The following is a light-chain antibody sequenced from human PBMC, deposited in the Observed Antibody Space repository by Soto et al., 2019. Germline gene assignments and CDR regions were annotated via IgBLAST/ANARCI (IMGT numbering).Light chain of an antibody. CDR3: QQYGSSRT. CDR1: QSVSSSY. CDR2: GAS. Sequence: EIGLTQSPGPLSLSPGERATLSCRASQSVSSSYLAWYQQKPGQAPRLLIYGASSRATGIPDRFSGSGSGTDFPLTISRLEPEDFGVYYCQQYGSSRTFGQGTKVEI. V-gene: IGKV3-20*01. J-gene: IGKJ1*01.